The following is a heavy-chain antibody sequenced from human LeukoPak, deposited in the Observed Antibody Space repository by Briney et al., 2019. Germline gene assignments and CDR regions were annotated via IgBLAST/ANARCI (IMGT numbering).Heavy chain of an antibody. D-gene: IGHD6-13*01. CDR1: GGSISSSSYY. Sequence: PSETLSLTCTVSGGSISSSSYYWGWIRQPPGKGLEWIGYIYYTGSTKYNPSLKSRVTISVDTSKNQFSLKLRSVTAADTAVYYFVRGIAAAGLYFDYWGQGTLVTVSS. J-gene: IGHJ4*02. CDR3: VRGIAAAGLYFDY. V-gene: IGHV4-61*05. CDR2: IYYTGST.